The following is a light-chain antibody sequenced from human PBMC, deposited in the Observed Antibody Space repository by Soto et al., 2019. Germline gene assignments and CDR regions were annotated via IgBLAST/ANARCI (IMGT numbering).Light chain of an antibody. J-gene: IGKJ2*01. V-gene: IGKV3-15*01. CDR3: QHYNDWPPYT. CDR2: GAS. Sequence: EIVMTQSPATLSLSLGERATLSCRASQSVGSSLAWYQHKPGQAPRLLIYGASARATGIPARFSGSGSGTEFTLTISSLQSEDFAVYYCQHYNDWPPYTVGQGTKVEI. CDR1: QSVGSS.